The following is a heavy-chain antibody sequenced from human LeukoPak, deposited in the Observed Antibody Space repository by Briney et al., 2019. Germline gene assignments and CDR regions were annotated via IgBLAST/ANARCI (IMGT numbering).Heavy chain of an antibody. Sequence: GGPLRLSCTASGFTFGDYAMSWVRQAPGKGLEWVGFIRSKAYGGTTEYAASVKGRFTISRDDSKSIAYLQMNSLKTEDTAVYYCTRVEYSSGWYVGYWGQGTLVTVSS. CDR3: TRVEYSSGWYVGY. V-gene: IGHV3-49*04. CDR1: GFTFGDYA. CDR2: IRSKAYGGTT. D-gene: IGHD6-19*01. J-gene: IGHJ4*02.